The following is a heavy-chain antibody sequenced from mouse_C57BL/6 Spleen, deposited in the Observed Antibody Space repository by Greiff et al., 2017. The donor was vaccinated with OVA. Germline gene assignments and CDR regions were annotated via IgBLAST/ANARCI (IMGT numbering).Heavy chain of an antibody. CDR2: ISSGGSYT. D-gene: IGHD1-1*01. CDR1: GFTFSSYG. Sequence: EVMLVESGGDLVKPGGSLKLSCAASGFTFSSYGMSWVRQTPDKRLEWVATISSGGSYTYYPDSVKGRFTISRDNAKNTLYLQMSSLKSEDTAMYYCARSGGGSSYGAMDYWGQGTSVTVSS. V-gene: IGHV5-6*01. CDR3: ARSGGGSSYGAMDY. J-gene: IGHJ4*01.